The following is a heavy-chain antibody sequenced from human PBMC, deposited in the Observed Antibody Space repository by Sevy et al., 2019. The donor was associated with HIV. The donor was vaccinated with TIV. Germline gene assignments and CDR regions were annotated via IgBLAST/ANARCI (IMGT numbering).Heavy chain of an antibody. V-gene: IGHV3-7*01. D-gene: IGHD5-12*01. CDR2: INQDGSEK. CDR1: GFTFKSYW. J-gene: IGHJ6*02. CDR3: AREGSAYDTYYYHYAMDV. Sequence: GGSLRLSCAASGFTFKSYWRTWVRQAPGKGLEWVANINQDGSEKYYSTSLKGRFSIFRDNSKNSVHLQINTLRAEDTAVYYCAREGSAYDTYYYHYAMDVWGQGTTVTVSS.